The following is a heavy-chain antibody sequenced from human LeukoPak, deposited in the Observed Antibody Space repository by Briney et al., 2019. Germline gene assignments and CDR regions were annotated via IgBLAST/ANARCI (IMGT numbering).Heavy chain of an antibody. J-gene: IGHJ4*02. CDR2: MNPNSGNT. V-gene: IGHV1-8*02. CDR3: ARGRAALMSR. Sequence: GASVKVSCKASGYTFTGYYMHWVRQAPGQGLEWMGWMNPNSGNTGYAQKFQGRVTMTRNTSISTAYMELSSLRSEDTAVYYCARGRAALMSRWGQGTLVTVSS. CDR1: GYTFTGYY. D-gene: IGHD6-6*01.